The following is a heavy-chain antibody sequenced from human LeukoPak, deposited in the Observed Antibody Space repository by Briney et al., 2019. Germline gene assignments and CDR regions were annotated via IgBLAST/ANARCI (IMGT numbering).Heavy chain of an antibody. V-gene: IGHV3-15*01. D-gene: IGHD1-26*01. J-gene: IGHJ4*02. CDR2: IKSETDGGTT. CDR1: GFTFSNAW. Sequence: KPGGSLRLSCAASGFTFSNAWMSWVRQAPGKGLEWVGRIKSETDGGTTDYAAPVKGRFTISRDDSKNTLYLQMNSLKTEDTAVYYCGVGGESFDYWGQGTLVTVSS. CDR3: GVGGESFDY.